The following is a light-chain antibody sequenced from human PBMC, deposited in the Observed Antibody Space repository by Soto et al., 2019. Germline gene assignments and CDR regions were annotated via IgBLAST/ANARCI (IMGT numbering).Light chain of an antibody. V-gene: IGLV1-40*01. J-gene: IGLJ2*01. CDR3: QSYDISLSGVV. Sequence: QSVLTQPPSVSGAPGQRVTISCTGSSSNIGAGYDVHWYQQLPGTAPKLLIYGNSNRPSGVPDRFSGSKSGTSASLAITGLQAADEADYYCQSYDISLSGVVFGGGTKLTVL. CDR2: GNS. CDR1: SSNIGAGYD.